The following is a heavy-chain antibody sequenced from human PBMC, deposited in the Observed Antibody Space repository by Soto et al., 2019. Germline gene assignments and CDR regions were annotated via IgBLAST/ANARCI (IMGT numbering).Heavy chain of an antibody. Sequence: RLSCAASGFTVSSNYMSWVRQAPGKGLEWVSVIYSGGSTYYADSVKGRFTISRDNSKNTLYLQMNSLRAEDTAVYYCARESTEYSYGLYYYYGMDVWGQGTPVTVYS. CDR2: IYSGGST. CDR3: ARESTEYSYGLYYYYGMDV. J-gene: IGHJ6*02. CDR1: GFTVSSNY. V-gene: IGHV3-53*01. D-gene: IGHD5-18*01.